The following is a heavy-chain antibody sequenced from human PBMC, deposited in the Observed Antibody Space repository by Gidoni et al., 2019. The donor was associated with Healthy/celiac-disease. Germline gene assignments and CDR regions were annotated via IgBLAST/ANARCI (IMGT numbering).Heavy chain of an antibody. CDR3: ARGGDSSGWYHLDGYAFDL. D-gene: IGHD6-19*01. J-gene: IGHJ2*01. V-gene: IGHV1-2*02. CDR1: GYTFPAYD. CDR2: INPNSGGT. Sequence: QLVQSGAEVQKPGASVKVSCTASGYTFPAYDMHWVRQAPGQGLEWRGWINPNSGGTNYAQKFQGRVTMTRDTSISTAYMELSRLRSDDTAVYYCARGGDSSGWYHLDGYAFDLWGRGTLVTVSS.